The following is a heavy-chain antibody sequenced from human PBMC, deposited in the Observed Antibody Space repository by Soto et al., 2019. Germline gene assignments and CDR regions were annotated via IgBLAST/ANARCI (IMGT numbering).Heavy chain of an antibody. CDR3: AKGFCSYPKCSFDY. Sequence: PGGSLRLSCAASGFTFSDFAIIWVRQAPGKGLEWVSVISVTGDTTYSADSVKGRFTISRDNSMKTAFLQMNYLRAEDTALYYCAKGFCSYPKCSFDYWGQGTRVTVSS. V-gene: IGHV3-23*01. D-gene: IGHD2-15*01. CDR1: GFTFSDFA. CDR2: ISVTGDTT. J-gene: IGHJ4*02.